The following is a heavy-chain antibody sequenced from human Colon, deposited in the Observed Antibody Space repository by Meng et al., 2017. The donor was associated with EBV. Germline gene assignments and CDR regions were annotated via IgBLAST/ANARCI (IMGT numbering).Heavy chain of an antibody. CDR2: IHYSGST. Sequence: QVQLQESGPGLVKPSGTLSLTCTVSGGSISSGTYYWGWIRQLPGKGLEWIAYIHYSGSTYYSPSLKSRVTIPVDTSKNQLSLKLSSMTAADTAVYYCARYVFDSSSLYSNWFDPWGQGTLVTVSS. V-gene: IGHV4-31*03. J-gene: IGHJ5*02. D-gene: IGHD3-22*01. CDR3: ARYVFDSSSLYSNWFDP. CDR1: GGSISSGTYY.